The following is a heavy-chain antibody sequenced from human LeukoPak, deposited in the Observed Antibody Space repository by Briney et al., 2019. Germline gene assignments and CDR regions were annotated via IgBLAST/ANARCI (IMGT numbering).Heavy chain of an antibody. CDR1: GYSISSGYY. Sequence: SETLSLTCTVSGYSISSGYYWGWIRPPPGKGLEWIGSIFHSETTYYNPSLKSRVTISVDTSKNPFSLRLSSVTAADTAVYFCAKSIASAGTNSCYYMDVWGTGTTVTVSS. J-gene: IGHJ6*03. CDR2: IFHSETT. V-gene: IGHV4-38-2*02. D-gene: IGHD6-13*01. CDR3: AKSIASAGTNSCYYMDV.